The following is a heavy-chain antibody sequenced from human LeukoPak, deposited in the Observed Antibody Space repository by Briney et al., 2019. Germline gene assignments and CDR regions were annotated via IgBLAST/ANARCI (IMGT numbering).Heavy chain of an antibody. J-gene: IGHJ4*02. V-gene: IGHV1-69*05. CDR1: GGTFSSYA. CDR3: ARERTVWGNDH. D-gene: IGHD3-16*01. CDR2: IIPIFGTA. Sequence: SVKVSCKASGGTFSSYAISWVRQAPGQGLEGMGRIIPIFGTANYAQKFQGRVTITTDESTSTAYMALSSLRSQDTAVYYCARERTVWGNDHWGQGTLVTVSS.